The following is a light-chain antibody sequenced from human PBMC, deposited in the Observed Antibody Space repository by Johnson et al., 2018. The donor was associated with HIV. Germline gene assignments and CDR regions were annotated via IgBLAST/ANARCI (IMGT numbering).Light chain of an antibody. CDR3: GTWDSRLSAYV. J-gene: IGLJ1*01. Sequence: QSVLTQPPSVSAAPGQKVTISCSGSSSNIGNNYVSWYQQLPGTAPTLLIYDNNKRPSGIPDRFSGSSSVTSATLGITGLQTGDEADYYCGTWDSRLSAYVFGSGTKVTVL. V-gene: IGLV1-51*01. CDR1: SSNIGNNY. CDR2: DNN.